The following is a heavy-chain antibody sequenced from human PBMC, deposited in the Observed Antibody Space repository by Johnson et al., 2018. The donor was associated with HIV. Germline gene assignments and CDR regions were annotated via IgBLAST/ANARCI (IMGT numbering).Heavy chain of an antibody. V-gene: IGHV3-66*01. CDR2: IYSGGST. CDR3: ARGLLAGNDAFDI. D-gene: IGHD6-13*01. CDR1: AFSVSSNY. J-gene: IGHJ3*02. Sequence: VQLVESGGGLVQPGGSLRLSCAVSAFSVSSNYMSWVRQAPGKGLEWVSVIYSGGSTYYADSVKGRFTISRDNSKNTLYLQMNSLRAEDTAVYYCARGLLAGNDAFDIWCQGTMVTVSS.